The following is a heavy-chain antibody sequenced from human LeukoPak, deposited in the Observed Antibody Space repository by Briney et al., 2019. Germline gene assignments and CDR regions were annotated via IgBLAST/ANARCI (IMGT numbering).Heavy chain of an antibody. D-gene: IGHD2-2*01. Sequence: ASVKVSCKASGYTFTSYAMHSVRQAPGQRLEWMGWINAGDGNTKYSQKFQGRVTITRDTSASTAYMELSSMRSEDTAVYYCARDPVYCSSTSCSPDYYFDYWGQGTLVTVSS. V-gene: IGHV1-3*01. CDR2: INAGDGNT. CDR1: GYTFTSYA. J-gene: IGHJ4*02. CDR3: ARDPVYCSSTSCSPDYYFDY.